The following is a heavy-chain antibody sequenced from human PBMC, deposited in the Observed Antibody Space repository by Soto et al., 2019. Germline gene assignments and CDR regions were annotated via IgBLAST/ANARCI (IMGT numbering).Heavy chain of an antibody. J-gene: IGHJ4*02. CDR1: VYTFTSYA. V-gene: IGHV1-3*01. D-gene: IGHD3-9*01. CDR3: ARAGRYYDILTGFDY. Sequence: ASVKVSCKASVYTFTSYAMHWVRQAPGQRLEWMGWINAGNGNTKYSQKFQGRVTITRDTSASTAYMELSSLRSEDTAVYYCARAGRYYDILTGFDYWGQGTLVTVSS. CDR2: INAGNGNT.